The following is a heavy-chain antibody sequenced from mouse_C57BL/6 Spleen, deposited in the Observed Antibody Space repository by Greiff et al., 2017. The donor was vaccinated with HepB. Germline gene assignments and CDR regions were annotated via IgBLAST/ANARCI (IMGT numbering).Heavy chain of an antibody. V-gene: IGHV5-4*01. J-gene: IGHJ3*01. CDR1: GFTFSSYA. CDR3: ARDLDDYDGFAY. D-gene: IGHD2-4*01. Sequence: EVKVVESGGGLVKPGGSLKLSCAASGFTFSSYAMSWVRQTPEKRLEWVATISDGGSYTSYPDNVKGRFTISRDNAKNNLYLQMSHLKSEDTAMYYCARDLDDYDGFAYWGQGTLVTVSA. CDR2: ISDGGSYT.